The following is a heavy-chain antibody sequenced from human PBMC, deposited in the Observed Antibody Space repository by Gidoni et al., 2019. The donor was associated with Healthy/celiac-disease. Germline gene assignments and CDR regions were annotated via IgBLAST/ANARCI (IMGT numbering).Heavy chain of an antibody. CDR1: GFTFSRYA. D-gene: IGHD2-15*01. Sequence: EVQLLEAGRGWVQPGGSRRPYCAASGFTFSRYAMTWVRQATGKGLEWVSAISGSGGSTYYADSVKGRFTISRDNSKNTLYLQMNSLRAEDTAVYYCAKYMGYCSGGSCLVLGGMDVWGQGTTVTVSS. V-gene: IGHV3-23*01. CDR2: ISGSGGST. J-gene: IGHJ6*02. CDR3: AKYMGYCSGGSCLVLGGMDV.